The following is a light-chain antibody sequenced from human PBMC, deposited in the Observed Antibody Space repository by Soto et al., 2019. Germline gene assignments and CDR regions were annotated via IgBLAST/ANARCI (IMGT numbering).Light chain of an antibody. CDR1: QSISSY. J-gene: IGKJ4*01. Sequence: DIKMTQSPSSLSASVGDRVTITCRESQSISSYLNWYQQTPGKAPKLLIYAASSLQSGVPSRFIGSGAGTDYTLTISSLQPEDVATDYCRQSYSTKLTFGGGTKVDIK. CDR3: RQSYSTKLT. CDR2: AAS. V-gene: IGKV1-39*01.